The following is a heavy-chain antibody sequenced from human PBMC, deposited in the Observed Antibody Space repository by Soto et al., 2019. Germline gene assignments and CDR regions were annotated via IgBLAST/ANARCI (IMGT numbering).Heavy chain of an antibody. CDR3: ARDWEYCSSTSCYQTGYYYYGMDV. V-gene: IGHV3-21*01. CDR1: GFTFSSYS. Sequence: GGSLRLSCAASGFTFSSYSMNWVRQAPGKGLEWVSSISSSSSYIYYADSVKGRFTISRDNAKNSLYLQMNSLRAEDTAVYYCARDWEYCSSTSCYQTGYYYYGMDVWGQGTTVTVSS. J-gene: IGHJ6*02. D-gene: IGHD2-2*01. CDR2: ISSSSSYI.